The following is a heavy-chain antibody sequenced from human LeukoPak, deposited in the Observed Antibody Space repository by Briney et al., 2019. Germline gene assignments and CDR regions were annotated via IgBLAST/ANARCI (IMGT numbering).Heavy chain of an antibody. CDR1: GFTFRSYG. CDR2: ITGSGSVSNT. D-gene: IGHD2-2*01. V-gene: IGHV3-23*01. Sequence: GGSLRPSCAASGFTFRSYGMTWVRQAPGKGLEWVSTITGSGSVSNTFYADSVKGRFTISRDNSKNTLYLQMNSLRPEDTAVYYCAKDGGDSTTSRGYWGQGTLVTVTS. CDR3: AKDGGDSTTSRGY. J-gene: IGHJ4*02.